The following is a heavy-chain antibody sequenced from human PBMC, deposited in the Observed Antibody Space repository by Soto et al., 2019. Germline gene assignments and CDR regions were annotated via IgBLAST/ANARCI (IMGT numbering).Heavy chain of an antibody. CDR3: ARGMGNHLPPHNWFDP. D-gene: IGHD1-26*01. CDR2: ISSNGGST. Sequence: GGSLRLSCAASGFTFSSYAMHWVRQAPGKGLEYVSAISSNGGSTYYANSVKGRFTISRDNSKNTLYLQMGSLRAEDMAVYYCARGMGNHLPPHNWFDPWGQGTLVTVSS. V-gene: IGHV3-64*01. CDR1: GFTFSSYA. J-gene: IGHJ5*02.